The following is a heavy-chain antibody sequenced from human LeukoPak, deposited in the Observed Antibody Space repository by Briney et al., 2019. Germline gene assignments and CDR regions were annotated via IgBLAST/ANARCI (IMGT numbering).Heavy chain of an antibody. D-gene: IGHD6-6*01. CDR2: IIPIFGTA. CDR3: ATIAARLGYFDY. CDR1: GGTFSSYA. Sequence: GASVKVSCKASGGTFSSYAISWVRQAPGQGLEWMGGIIPIFGTANYAQKFQGRVTITADESTSTAYMELSRLRSDDTAVYYCATIAARLGYFDYWGQGTLVTVSS. V-gene: IGHV1-69*13. J-gene: IGHJ4*02.